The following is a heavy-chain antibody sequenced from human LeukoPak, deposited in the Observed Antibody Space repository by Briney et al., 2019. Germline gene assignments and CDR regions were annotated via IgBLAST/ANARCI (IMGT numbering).Heavy chain of an antibody. CDR1: GFTFSSYG. V-gene: IGHV3-33*08. D-gene: IGHD4-17*01. CDR3: ARENYGDYGEYFQH. CDR2: IWYDGSNK. Sequence: PGGSLRLSCAASGFTFSSYGMHWVRQAPGKGLEWVAVIWYDGSNKYYADSVKGRFTISRDNSKNTLYLQMNSLRAEDTAVYYCARENYGDYGEYFQHWGQGTLVTVSS. J-gene: IGHJ1*01.